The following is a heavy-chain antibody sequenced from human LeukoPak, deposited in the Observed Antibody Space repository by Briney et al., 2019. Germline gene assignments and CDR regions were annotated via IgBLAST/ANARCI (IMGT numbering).Heavy chain of an antibody. J-gene: IGHJ4*02. D-gene: IGHD3-22*01. CDR2: ISSSSSTI. CDR1: GFTFSSYS. CDR3: ARDQTNYYASSLSDY. Sequence: PGGSLRLSCAASGFTFSSYSMNWVRQAPGKGLEWVSYISSSSSTIYYADSVKGRFTISRDNAKNSLYLQMNSLRDADTAVYYCARDQTNYYASSLSDYWGQGTLVTVSS. V-gene: IGHV3-48*02.